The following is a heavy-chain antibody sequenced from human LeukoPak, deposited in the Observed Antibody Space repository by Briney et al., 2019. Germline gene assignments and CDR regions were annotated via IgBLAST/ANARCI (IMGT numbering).Heavy chain of an antibody. CDR2: IYPGDSDT. V-gene: IGHV5-51*01. J-gene: IGHJ4*02. Sequence: GESLKISCKASGYTFTSYWIAWVRQMPGKGLEWMGIIYPGDSDTRYSPSLQGQVTISADKSISTAYLQWSSLKASDTAMYYCARLGATTPFDYRGQGTLVTVSS. CDR3: ARLGATTPFDY. CDR1: GYTFTSYW. D-gene: IGHD1-26*01.